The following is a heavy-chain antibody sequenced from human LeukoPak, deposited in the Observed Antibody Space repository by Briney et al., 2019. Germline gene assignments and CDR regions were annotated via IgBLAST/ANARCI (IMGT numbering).Heavy chain of an antibody. J-gene: IGHJ6*03. D-gene: IGHD3-3*01. CDR3: ARINYDFWNGYSYYMGV. CDR2: IFYTGST. Sequence: SETLSLTCTVSGGSISTRSYYWGWIRQPPGKGLEWIGRIFYTGSTHYNPSLKSRVTVSADTSKNQFSLKVNSVTAADTAVYYCARINYDFWNGYSYYMGVWGKGTMVTVSS. V-gene: IGHV4-39*07. CDR1: GGSISTRSYY.